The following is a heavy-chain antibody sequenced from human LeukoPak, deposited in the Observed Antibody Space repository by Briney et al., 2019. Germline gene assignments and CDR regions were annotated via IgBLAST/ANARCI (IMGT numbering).Heavy chain of an antibody. CDR2: INPNSGGT. Sequence: ASVKVSCKASGYTFTGYYMHWVRQAPGQGLEWMGWINPNSGGTNYARKFQGRVTMTRDTSISTAYMELSRLRSDDTAVYYCARSSSWYYFDYWGQGTLVTVSS. V-gene: IGHV1-2*02. J-gene: IGHJ4*02. CDR1: GYTFTGYY. D-gene: IGHD6-13*01. CDR3: ARSSSWYYFDY.